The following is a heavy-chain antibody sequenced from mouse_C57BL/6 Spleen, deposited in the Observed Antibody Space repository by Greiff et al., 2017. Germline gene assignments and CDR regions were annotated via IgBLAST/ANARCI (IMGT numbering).Heavy chain of an antibody. D-gene: IGHD3-3*01. CDR2: IWSGGST. CDR3: ARNGDEGAWFAY. J-gene: IGHJ3*01. Sequence: VQLQQSGPGLVQPSQSLSITCPVSGFSLTSYGVHWVRQSPGKGLEWLGVIWSGGSTDYNAAFISRLSLSKDNSKSQVFFKMNSLQADDTAIYYCARNGDEGAWFAYWGQGTLVTVSA. V-gene: IGHV2-2*01. CDR1: GFSLTSYG.